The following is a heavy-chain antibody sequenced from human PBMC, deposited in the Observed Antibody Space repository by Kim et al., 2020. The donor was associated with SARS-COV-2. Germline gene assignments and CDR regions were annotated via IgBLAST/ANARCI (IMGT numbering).Heavy chain of an antibody. CDR1: GGTFSSYA. J-gene: IGHJ5*02. CDR3: SRDGAGWFDP. CDR2: IIPIFGTA. Sequence: SVNVSCKASGGTFSSYAISWVRQAPGQGLEWMGGIIPIFGTANYAQKFQGRVTITADESTSTAYMELSSLRSEDTAVYYCSRDGAGWFDPWGQGTLVTVSS. V-gene: IGHV1-69*13. D-gene: IGHD6-13*01.